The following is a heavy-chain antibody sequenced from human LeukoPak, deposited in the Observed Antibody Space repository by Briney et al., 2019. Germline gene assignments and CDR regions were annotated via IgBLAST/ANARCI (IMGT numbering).Heavy chain of an antibody. J-gene: IGHJ4*02. CDR1: GVTFRTYG. CDR3: AKDLGSSGWYIDY. D-gene: IGHD6-19*01. V-gene: IGHV3-23*01. CDR2: NSGGSS. Sequence: PGGSLRLSCAASGVTFRTYGVYWVRQAPGKGLEWVSSNSGGSSYYADSVKGRFTISRDNSKNTLYLQMNSLRAEDTAVYYCAKDLGSSGWYIDYWGQGTLVTVSS.